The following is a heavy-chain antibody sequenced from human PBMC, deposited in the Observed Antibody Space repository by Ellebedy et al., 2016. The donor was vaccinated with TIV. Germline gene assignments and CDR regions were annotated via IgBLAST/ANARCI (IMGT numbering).Heavy chain of an antibody. CDR2: ISFDGRNE. V-gene: IGHV3-30*10. Sequence: PGGSLRLSCAASGFTFSNHAIHWLCQAPGKGLEWVAVISFDGRNERYTQSVKGRFTISRDNSKNTVFLQMNSLRTEDRAVYYCARDAEGDFAVNWGQGTLVIVST. CDR3: ARDAEGDFAVN. D-gene: IGHD2-21*02. CDR1: GFTFSNHA. J-gene: IGHJ4*02.